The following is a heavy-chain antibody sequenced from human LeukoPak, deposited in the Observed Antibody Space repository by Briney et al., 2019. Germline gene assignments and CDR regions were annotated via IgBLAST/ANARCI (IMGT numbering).Heavy chain of an antibody. V-gene: IGHV3-48*03. CDR3: ARLSGSPYFDY. D-gene: IGHD5-12*01. CDR1: GFTFSSYE. J-gene: IGHJ4*02. Sequence: GGSLRLSCAASGFTFSSYEMNWVRRAPGKGLEWVSYISSSGSTIYYADSVKGRFTISRDNAKNSLYLQMNSLRAEDTAVYYCARLSGSPYFDYWGQGTLVTVSS. CDR2: ISSSGSTI.